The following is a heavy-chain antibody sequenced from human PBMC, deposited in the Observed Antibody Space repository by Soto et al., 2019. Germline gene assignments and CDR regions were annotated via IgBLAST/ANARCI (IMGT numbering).Heavy chain of an antibody. J-gene: IGHJ4*02. CDR3: ARHPPGYCSGGSCYSPYYFDY. V-gene: IGHV4-59*08. D-gene: IGHD2-15*01. Sequence: QVQLQESGPGLVKPSETLSLTCTVSGGSISSYYWSWIRQPPGKGLEWIGYIYYSGSTNYNPSLKFXVTISVDTSXNXXXLXLSSVTAADTAVYYCARHPPGYCSGGSCYSPYYFDYWGQGTLVTVSS. CDR1: GGSISSYY. CDR2: IYYSGST.